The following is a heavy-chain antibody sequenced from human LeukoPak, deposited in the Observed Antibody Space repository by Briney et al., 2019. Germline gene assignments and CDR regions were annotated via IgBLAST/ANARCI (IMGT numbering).Heavy chain of an antibody. CDR3: AKDLVYFDSSGVFDY. J-gene: IGHJ4*02. Sequence: SLRLSCVASGFIFDDHSMHWGRQAPGEGLEWISNITWNSGIIDYADSVRGRFSISRDNAKNSLYLQMNSLRAEDTAIYHCAKDLVYFDSSGVFDYWGQGTLVTVSS. D-gene: IGHD3-22*01. CDR2: ITWNSGII. V-gene: IGHV3-9*01. CDR1: GFIFDDHS.